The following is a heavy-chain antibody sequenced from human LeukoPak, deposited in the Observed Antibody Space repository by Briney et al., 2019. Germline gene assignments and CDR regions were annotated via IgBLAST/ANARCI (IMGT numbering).Heavy chain of an antibody. V-gene: IGHV4-59*01. D-gene: IGHD2-2*02. CDR1: GGSISSYY. Sequence: SETLSLTCTVSGGSISSYYGSWIRQPPGKGLEWIGYIYYSGGTNYNPSLKSRVTISVDTSKNQFSLKLSSVTAADTAVYYCARAIRAFDIWGQGTMVTVSS. CDR2: IYYSGGT. J-gene: IGHJ3*02. CDR3: ARAIRAFDI.